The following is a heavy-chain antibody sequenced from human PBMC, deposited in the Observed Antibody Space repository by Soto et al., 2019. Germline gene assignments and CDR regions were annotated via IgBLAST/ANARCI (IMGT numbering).Heavy chain of an antibody. D-gene: IGHD1-20*01. CDR2: IGGVGTDR. J-gene: IGHJ5*02. V-gene: IGHV3-23*01. Sequence: DVQLLESGGGLVQPGGSLRLSCAASGFTFSDYDMTWVRQAPGKGPEWVSSIGGVGTDRYYADSVKGRFNISRDNSKNTLFLQMSRLSSDDTAVYYCAKVAVPYNGKWDWFDPWGKGTLVTVSS. CDR3: AKVAVPYNGKWDWFDP. CDR1: GFTFSDYD.